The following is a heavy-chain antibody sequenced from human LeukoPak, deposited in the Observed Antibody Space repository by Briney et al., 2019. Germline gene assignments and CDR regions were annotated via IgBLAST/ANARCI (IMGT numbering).Heavy chain of an antibody. V-gene: IGHV3-74*01. D-gene: IGHD6-13*01. CDR3: ARDWGLAAAGLYYFDY. Sequence: PGGSLRLSCAASAFTFNTYWMHWVRQVPGRGLEWVSRINGDESSTNYADSVKGRFTISRDNSKNTLYLQMNSLRAEDTAVYYCARDWGLAAAGLYYFDYWGQGTLVTVSS. J-gene: IGHJ4*02. CDR1: AFTFNTYW. CDR2: INGDESST.